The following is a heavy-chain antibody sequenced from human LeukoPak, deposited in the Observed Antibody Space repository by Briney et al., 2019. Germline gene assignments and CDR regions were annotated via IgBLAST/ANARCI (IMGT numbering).Heavy chain of an antibody. J-gene: IGHJ5*02. V-gene: IGHV1-2*02. CDR3: ARVPAAILNWFDP. CDR2: INPNSGGT. Sequence: ASVKVSCKASGYTFTGYYMHWVRQAPGQGLEWMGWINPNSGGTNYAQKFQGRVTMTRDTSISTAYMELSRLRSDDTAVYYCARVPAAILNWFDPRGQGTLVTVSS. D-gene: IGHD2-2*02. CDR1: GYTFTGYY.